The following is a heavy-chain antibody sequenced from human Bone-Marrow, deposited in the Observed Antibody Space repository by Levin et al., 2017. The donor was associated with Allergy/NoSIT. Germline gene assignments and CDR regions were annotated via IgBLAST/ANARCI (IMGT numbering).Heavy chain of an antibody. CDR2: ISARKTTM. J-gene: IGHJ3*02. CDR1: GFTFSTYG. D-gene: IGHD3-16*01. Sequence: ETLSLTCAASGFTFSTYGMIWVRQAPGKGLEWVSYISARKTTMYYADSVKGRFTISRDDAKNTLYLQMSSLRAEDTAVYFCARDEESFGDAFDIWGQGTTVTVSS. V-gene: IGHV3-48*01. CDR3: ARDEESFGDAFDI.